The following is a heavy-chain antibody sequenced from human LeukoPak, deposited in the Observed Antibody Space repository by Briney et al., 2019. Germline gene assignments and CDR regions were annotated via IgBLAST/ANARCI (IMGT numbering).Heavy chain of an antibody. V-gene: IGHV4-59*01. J-gene: IGHJ4*01. CDR1: GGSMSSYY. Sequence: SETLSLTCTVSGGSMSSYYWSWIREPPGRGLEWIVYIYYSGSTNYNPSLKSRVTISVDTSKNQFSLKLSSVTAADTAVYYCARVATDYYDSSGYYMYYFDYWGQGTLVTVSS. D-gene: IGHD3-22*01. CDR3: ARVATDYYDSSGYYMYYFDY. CDR2: IYYSGST.